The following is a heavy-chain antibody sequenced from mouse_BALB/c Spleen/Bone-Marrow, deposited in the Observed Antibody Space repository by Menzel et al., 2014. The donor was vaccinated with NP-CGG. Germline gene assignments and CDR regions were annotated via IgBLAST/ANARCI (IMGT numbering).Heavy chain of an antibody. J-gene: IGHJ4*01. CDR3: ARTFQPRRAMDY. CDR2: IDPSNSET. CDR1: DYTFTSYW. Sequence: VQGVESGPELVRPGASEKMSCKASDYTFTSYWMHWVEQRPGQGLEWIGMIDPSNSETRLNQKFKDKATLNVDKSSNTAYMHLSSLTSEDSAVYYCARTFQPRRAMDYWGQGSSVTVSS. D-gene: IGHD6-1*01. V-gene: IGHV1-74*01.